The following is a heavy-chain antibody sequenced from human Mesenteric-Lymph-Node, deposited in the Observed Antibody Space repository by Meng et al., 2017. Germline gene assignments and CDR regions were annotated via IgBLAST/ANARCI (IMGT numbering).Heavy chain of an antibody. V-gene: IGHV4-39*01. Sequence: QLQLRGSVPGLVRASETLSLTCTVSGCSISSSIFYWGWIRQPPGKGLEWIGNIYYSGTTYYNPSLKSRVTISVDTSKNQFSLKLSSVSAADTAVYYCARLGDCRSTNCLDYWGQGTLVTVSS. CDR1: GCSISSSIFY. J-gene: IGHJ4*02. D-gene: IGHD2-2*01. CDR2: IYYSGTT. CDR3: ARLGDCRSTNCLDY.